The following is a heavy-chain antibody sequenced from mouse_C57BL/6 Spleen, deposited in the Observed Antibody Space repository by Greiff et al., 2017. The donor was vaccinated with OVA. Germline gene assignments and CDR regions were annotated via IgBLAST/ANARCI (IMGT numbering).Heavy chain of an antibody. Sequence: EVQLVESGGGLVKPGGSLKLSCAASGFTFSSYAMSWVRQTPEKRLEWVATISDGGSYTYYPDNVQGRFTISRDNAKNNLYLQMSHLKSEDTAMYYCARGITTVVAHWYFDVWGTGTTVTVSS. CDR2: ISDGGSYT. V-gene: IGHV5-4*01. CDR1: GFTFSSYA. J-gene: IGHJ1*03. D-gene: IGHD1-1*01. CDR3: ARGITTVVAHWYFDV.